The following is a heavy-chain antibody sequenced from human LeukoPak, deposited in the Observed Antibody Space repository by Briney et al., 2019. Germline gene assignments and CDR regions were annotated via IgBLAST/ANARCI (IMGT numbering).Heavy chain of an antibody. J-gene: IGHJ4*02. D-gene: IGHD3-10*01. CDR3: AHSAWAHYYGSGSHRSFDY. V-gene: IGHV2-5*02. CDR2: IYWDDDK. Sequence: SGPTLVKPTQTLTLTCTFSGFSPSTRGVGVGWIRQPPGKALEWLALIYWDDDKRYSPSLKSRLTITKDTSKNQVVLTMTNMDPVDTATYYCAHSAWAHYYGSGSHRSFDYWGQGTLVTVSS. CDR1: GFSPSTRGVG.